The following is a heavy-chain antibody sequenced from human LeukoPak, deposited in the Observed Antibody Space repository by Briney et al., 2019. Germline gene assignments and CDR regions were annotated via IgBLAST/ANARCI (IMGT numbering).Heavy chain of an antibody. Sequence: PGGSLRLSCAASGFTVGSNYMSWVRQAPGKGLEWVSVIYSGGSTYYADSVKGRFTISRDNSKNTLYLQMNSLRAEDTAVYYCARDKVGDYYYYGMDVWGQGTTVTVSS. CDR1: GFTVGSNY. V-gene: IGHV3-66*01. D-gene: IGHD3-10*01. J-gene: IGHJ6*02. CDR3: ARDKVGDYYYYGMDV. CDR2: IYSGGST.